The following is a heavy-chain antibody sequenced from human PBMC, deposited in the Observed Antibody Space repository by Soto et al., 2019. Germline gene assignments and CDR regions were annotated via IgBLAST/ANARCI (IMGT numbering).Heavy chain of an antibody. CDR3: ARDRGRYCPTSSCPKGSYYGVDG. J-gene: IGHJ6*02. CDR1: VDSISSYY. V-gene: IGHV4-4*07. CDR2: IYPSGSA. D-gene: IGHD2-8*01. Sequence: QVQLQESGPGLVKPSETLSLTCTVSVDSISSYYWSWIRQTAGKGLEWSGRIYPSGSANYNPSFKRRVTMSVDTSKTQFSLKLSSVTAAGTAVYYCARDRGRYCPTSSCPKGSYYGVDGWGQGTTVTVSS.